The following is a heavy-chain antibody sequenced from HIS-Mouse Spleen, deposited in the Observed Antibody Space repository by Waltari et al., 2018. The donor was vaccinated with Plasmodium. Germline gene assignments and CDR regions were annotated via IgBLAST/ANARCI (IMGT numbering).Heavy chain of an antibody. Sequence: QVQLVQSGAEVKKPGASVKVSCKASGYTFTGYYMHWVRQAPGQGLEWMGWIHPNSGGKNYAQKCQGRVTMTRDTSISTAYMELSRLRSDDTAVYYCARVLGYKAAAGTFVEYFQHWGQGTLVTVSS. CDR2: IHPNSGGK. CDR1: GYTFTGYY. CDR3: ARVLGYKAAAGTFVEYFQH. D-gene: IGHD6-13*01. V-gene: IGHV1-2*02. J-gene: IGHJ1*01.